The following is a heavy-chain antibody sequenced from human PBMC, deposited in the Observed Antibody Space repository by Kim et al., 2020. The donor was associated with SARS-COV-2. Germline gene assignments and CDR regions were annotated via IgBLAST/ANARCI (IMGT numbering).Heavy chain of an antibody. V-gene: IGHV3-33*01. CDR3: ARARSGSYRDAFDI. D-gene: IGHD1-26*01. J-gene: IGHJ3*02. Sequence: YYADSVKGRFPISRDNSKNTLYLQMNSLRAEDTAIYYCARARSGSYRDAFDIWGQGTMVTVSS.